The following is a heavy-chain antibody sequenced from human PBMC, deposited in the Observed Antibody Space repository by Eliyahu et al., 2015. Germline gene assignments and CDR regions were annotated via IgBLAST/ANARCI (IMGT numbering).Heavy chain of an antibody. CDR1: GGTFSSXA. J-gene: IGHJ6*02. Sequence: QVQLVQSGAEVKKPGSSVKVSCKASGGTFSSXAISWVRQAPGQGLEWMGGIIPIFGTANYAQKFQGRVTITADESTSTAYMELSSLRSEDTAVYYCARDWASTGRYYYYGMDVWGQGTTVTVSS. CDR3: ARDWASTGRYYYYGMDV. D-gene: IGHD4-11*01. V-gene: IGHV1-69*01. CDR2: IIPIFGTA.